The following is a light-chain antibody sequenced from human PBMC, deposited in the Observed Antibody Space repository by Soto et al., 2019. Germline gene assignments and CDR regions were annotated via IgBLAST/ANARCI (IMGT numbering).Light chain of an antibody. CDR3: ETWDSNSWV. J-gene: IGLJ3*02. CDR1: SGHSSYI. Sequence: QLVLTQSSSASASLGSSVKLTCTLSSGHSSYIIAWHQQQPGKAPRYLMKLEGSGSYNKGSAVPDRFSGSSSGAARYITISNLQFEDEADYYCETWDSNSWVFGGGTKLTVL. CDR2: LEGSGSY. V-gene: IGLV4-60*02.